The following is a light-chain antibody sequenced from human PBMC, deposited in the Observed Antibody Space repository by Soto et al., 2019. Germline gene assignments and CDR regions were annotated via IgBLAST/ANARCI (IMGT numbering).Light chain of an antibody. Sequence: QSVLTQPPSASGTPGQRVTISCSGSSSNIGSNYVYWYQQLPGTAPKLLIYRNNQRPSGGPDRFSGSKSGTSAALAISGLRSEDEADYYCGAWYDGLSGLVFGAGTKLTVL. CDR2: RNN. V-gene: IGLV1-47*01. J-gene: IGLJ1*01. CDR1: SSNIGSNY. CDR3: GAWYDGLSGLV.